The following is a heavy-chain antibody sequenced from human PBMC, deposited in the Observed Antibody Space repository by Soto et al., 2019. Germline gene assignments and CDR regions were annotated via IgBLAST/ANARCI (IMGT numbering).Heavy chain of an antibody. V-gene: IGHV4-34*01. Sequence: SETLSLTCAVYGGSFSGYYWSWIRQPPGKGLEWIGEINHSGSTNYNPSLKSRVTISVDTSKNQFSLKLSSVTAADTAVYYCARGRAIKPSPLAIHHLQKYYYYMDVWGKGTTVTVSS. D-gene: IGHD3-9*01. CDR2: INHSGST. CDR1: GGSFSGYY. CDR3: ARGRAIKPSPLAIHHLQKYYYYMDV. J-gene: IGHJ6*03.